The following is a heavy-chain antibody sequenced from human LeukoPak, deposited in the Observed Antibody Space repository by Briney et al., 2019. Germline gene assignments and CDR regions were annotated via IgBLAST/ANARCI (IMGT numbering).Heavy chain of an antibody. CDR3: ASRRLYSSSSRWFDP. D-gene: IGHD6-6*01. CDR2: ISHTGST. CDR1: GGSFSGYF. J-gene: IGHJ5*02. Sequence: SETLSLTCAVYGGSFSGYFWSWIRQPPGKGLEWIGEISHTGSTNYNPSLKSRVTISVDTSKNQFSLKLSSVTAADTAVYYCASRRLYSSSSRWFDPWGQGTLVTVSS. V-gene: IGHV4-34*01.